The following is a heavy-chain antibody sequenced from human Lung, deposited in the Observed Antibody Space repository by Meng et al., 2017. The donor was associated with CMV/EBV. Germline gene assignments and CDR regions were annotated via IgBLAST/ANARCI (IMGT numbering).Heavy chain of an antibody. CDR1: GDTFSRYA. J-gene: IGHJ6*02. CDR3: ARDRTGDCSSTSCYNYYYYYGMDV. CDR2: IIPFFDTT. D-gene: IGHD2-2*02. V-gene: IGHV1-69*05. Sequence: SXXVSXXASGDTFSRYAISWVRQAPGQGLEWMGGIIPFFDTTNYAQKFQGRVTITTDESTSTAYMELSSLRSEDTAVYYCARDRTGDCSSTSCYNYYYYYGMDVWXQGTXVPVAS.